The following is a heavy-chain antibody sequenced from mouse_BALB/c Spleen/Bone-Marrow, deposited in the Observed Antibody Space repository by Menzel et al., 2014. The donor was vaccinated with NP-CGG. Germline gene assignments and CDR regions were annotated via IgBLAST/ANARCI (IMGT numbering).Heavy chain of an antibody. D-gene: IGHD2-1*01. CDR2: IDPETGGT. CDR3: TRWDGNSAWFDY. CDR1: GYTFTDYE. Sequence: VQLQQSGAELVRPGASVTLSCKASGYTFTDYEMHWVKQTSVQGLEWIGAIDPETGGTAYNQKFKGKAPLTADKSSSTANMGLRSLTSEDSAVYYCTRWDGNSAWFDYWGQGTLVTVSA. J-gene: IGHJ3*01. V-gene: IGHV1-15*01.